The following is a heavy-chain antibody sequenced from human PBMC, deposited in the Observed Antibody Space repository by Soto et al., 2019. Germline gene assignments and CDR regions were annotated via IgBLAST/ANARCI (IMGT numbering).Heavy chain of an antibody. Sequence: QPGGSLRLSCAASGFTFSSYWMHWVRQAPGKGLVWVSRINSDGSSTSYADSVKGRFTISRDNAKNTLYLQMNSLRAEDTAVYYCIKTGVGRWASAFEIWGQGTMVTVSS. CDR1: GFTFSSYW. D-gene: IGHD3-10*01. V-gene: IGHV3-74*01. J-gene: IGHJ3*02. CDR3: IKTGVGRWASAFEI. CDR2: INSDGSST.